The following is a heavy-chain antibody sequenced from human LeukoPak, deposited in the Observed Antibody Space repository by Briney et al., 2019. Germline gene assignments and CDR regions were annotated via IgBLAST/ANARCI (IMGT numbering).Heavy chain of an antibody. D-gene: IGHD1-1*01. CDR3: ARDFVSTTGSRGAEYFQH. Sequence: QPGGSLRLSCAASGITGSGNYMTWVRQAPGKGLAWVSTLYSGGHTYYADSVKGRFTISTDNSKSTLYLQMTSLTVDDTAMYFCARDFVSTTGSRGAEYFQHWGQGTLVTVSS. J-gene: IGHJ1*01. CDR1: GITGSGNY. CDR2: LYSGGHT. V-gene: IGHV3-66*01.